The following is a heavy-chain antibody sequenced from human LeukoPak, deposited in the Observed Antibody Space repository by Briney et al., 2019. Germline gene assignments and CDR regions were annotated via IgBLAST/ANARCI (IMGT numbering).Heavy chain of an antibody. J-gene: IGHJ5*02. Sequence: PSETLSLTCTVSGGSISSYYWSWIRQPAGKGLEWIGRIYTSGSTNYNPSLKSRVTMSVDTSKNQFSLKLSSVTAADTAVYYCARQLVEERLLWFGEPPWFDPWGQGTLVTVSS. CDR1: GGSISSYY. D-gene: IGHD3-10*01. CDR3: ARQLVEERLLWFGEPPWFDP. CDR2: IYTSGST. V-gene: IGHV4-4*07.